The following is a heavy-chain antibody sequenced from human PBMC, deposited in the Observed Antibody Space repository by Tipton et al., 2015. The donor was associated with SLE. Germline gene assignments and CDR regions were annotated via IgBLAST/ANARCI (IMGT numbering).Heavy chain of an antibody. CDR2: IRFDGGTE. V-gene: IGHV3-30*02. D-gene: IGHD2-8*01. Sequence: SLRLSCAASGFTFSAYGMHWVRQAPGKGLEWVAFIRFDGGTENHADSVKGRFTISRDNSKNTLYLQMNDLRPEDTAVYYCAKDPGGFNGDYPGDYWGQGALVAVSS. CDR1: GFTFSAYG. J-gene: IGHJ4*02. CDR3: AKDPGGFNGDYPGDY.